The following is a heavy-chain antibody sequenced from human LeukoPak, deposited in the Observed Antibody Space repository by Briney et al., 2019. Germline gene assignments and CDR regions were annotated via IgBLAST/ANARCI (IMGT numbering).Heavy chain of an antibody. CDR1: GGTFSSYA. D-gene: IGHD1-26*01. J-gene: IGHJ6*03. CDR3: SREPRGIVGNYYYYYYMDV. CDR2: IIPIFGTA. Sequence: SVKVSCKASGGTFSSYAISWVRQAPGQGLEWMGRIIPIFGTANYAQKFQGRVTITTDESTSTAYMELSSLRSEDTAVYYCSREPRGIVGNYYYYYYMDVGGKGTTVTVSS. V-gene: IGHV1-69*05.